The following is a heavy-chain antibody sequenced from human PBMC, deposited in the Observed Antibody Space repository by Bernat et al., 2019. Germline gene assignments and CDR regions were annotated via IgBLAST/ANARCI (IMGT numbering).Heavy chain of an antibody. Sequence: QVQLSESGPGLVKPSETLSLTCTVSGGSISGHYWSWLRQPPGKGLEWLGYVYSSGSTNYNPSLKSRVTISVDTSKNQFSLRLNSVTAAETAVYYCAGDNSDHNIAATGIIFFDYWGQGTLVTVSS. D-gene: IGHD6-25*01. CDR1: GGSISGHY. V-gene: IGHV4-59*11. J-gene: IGHJ4*02. CDR2: VYSSGST. CDR3: AGDNSDHNIAATGIIFFDY.